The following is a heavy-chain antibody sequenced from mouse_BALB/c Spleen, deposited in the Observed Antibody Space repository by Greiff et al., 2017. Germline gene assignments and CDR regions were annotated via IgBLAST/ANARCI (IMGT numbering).Heavy chain of an antibody. CDR2: INPYYGST. J-gene: IGHJ1*01. CDR3: ARSNLGYGSSYSYWYFDV. CDR1: GYSFTDYI. D-gene: IGHD1-1*01. Sequence: VQLQQTGPELVKPGASVKISCKASGYSFTDYIMLWVKQSHGKSLEWIGNINPYYGSTSYNLKFKGKATLTVDKSSSTAYMQLNSLTSEDSAVYYCARSNLGYGSSYSYWYFDVWGAGTTVTVSS. V-gene: IGHV1-39*01.